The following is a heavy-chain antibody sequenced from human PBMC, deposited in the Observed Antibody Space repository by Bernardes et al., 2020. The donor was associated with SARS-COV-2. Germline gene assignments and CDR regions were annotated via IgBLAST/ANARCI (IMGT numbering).Heavy chain of an antibody. Sequence: GGSLRLSCAASGFDFSDYWMTWVRQAPGKGLEWVANIKLDGSETYYVDSVKGRFTISRDNAKNLVFLQMNSLRAEDTAVFYCARSAGMYVWGQGTMVTVSS. CDR1: GFDFSDYW. J-gene: IGHJ6*02. V-gene: IGHV3-7*03. CDR3: ARSAGMYV. CDR2: IKLDGSET.